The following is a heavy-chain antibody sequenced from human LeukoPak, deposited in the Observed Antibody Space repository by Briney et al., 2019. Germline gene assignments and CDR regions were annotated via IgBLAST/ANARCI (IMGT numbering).Heavy chain of an antibody. Sequence: SVKVSCTASGGTFSSYAISWVRQAPGQGLEWMGGIIPIFGTANYAQKFQGRVTITTDESTSTAYLELSSLRSEDTAVYYCARAYSSSSAYGYWGQGTLVTVSS. CDR3: ARAYSSSSAYGY. CDR1: GGTFSSYA. D-gene: IGHD6-6*01. J-gene: IGHJ4*02. CDR2: IIPIFGTA. V-gene: IGHV1-69*05.